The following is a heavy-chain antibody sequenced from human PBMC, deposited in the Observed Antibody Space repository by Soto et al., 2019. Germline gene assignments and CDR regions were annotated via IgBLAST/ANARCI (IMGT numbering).Heavy chain of an antibody. J-gene: IGHJ3*02. CDR2: IYYSGST. CDR3: ARGRVTMIVVVTVDAFDI. Sequence: PSETLSLTCTVSGGSISCGGYYWSWIRQHPGKGLEWIGYIYYSGSTYYNPSLKSRVTISVDTSKNQFSLKLSSVTAADTAVYYCARGRVTMIVVVTVDAFDIWGQGTMVTVSS. D-gene: IGHD3-22*01. CDR1: GGSISCGGYY. V-gene: IGHV4-31*03.